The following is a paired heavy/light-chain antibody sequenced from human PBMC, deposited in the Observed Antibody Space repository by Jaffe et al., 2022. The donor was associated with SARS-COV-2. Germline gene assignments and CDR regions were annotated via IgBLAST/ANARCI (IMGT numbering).Heavy chain of an antibody. CDR1: GGSISRSSSY. CDR2: VYYSGGT. D-gene: IGHD2-8*01. CDR3: AGRKPNAAVHS. Sequence: QLQLQESGPGLVKPSETLSLTCTVSGGSISRSSSYWAWIRQPPGKGLEWVGNVYYSGGTNYNPSLKSRVTISVDTSKNQFSLKLTSVTAADTAVYYCAGRKPNAAVHSWGQGTLVAVSS. V-gene: IGHV4-39*01. J-gene: IGHJ4*02.
Light chain of an antibody. CDR1: QSISSW. CDR2: KAS. CDR3: QQYDSFPLT. J-gene: IGKJ4*01. Sequence: DIQMTQSPSTLSASVGDRVTITCRASQSISSWLAWYQQKPGKAPKLLIYKASSLESGVPSSFSGSGSGTEFTLTISSLQPDDFATYYCQQYDSFPLTFGGGTEVEI. V-gene: IGKV1-5*03.